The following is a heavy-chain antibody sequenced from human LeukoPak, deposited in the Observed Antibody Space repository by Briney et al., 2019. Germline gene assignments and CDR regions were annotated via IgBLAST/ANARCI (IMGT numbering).Heavy chain of an antibody. V-gene: IGHV3-11*04. D-gene: IGHD3-10*01. CDR3: ASTYGSGSYLGISKIYYYYYYYMDV. CDR2: ISSSGSPI. J-gene: IGHJ6*03. CDR1: GFTFSSYA. Sequence: GGSLRLSCAASGFTFSSYAMSWIRQAPGKGLEWVSYISSSGSPIYYADSVKGRFTISRDNAKNSPYLQMNSLRAEDTAVYYCASTYGSGSYLGISKIYYYYYYYMDVWGKGTTVTVSS.